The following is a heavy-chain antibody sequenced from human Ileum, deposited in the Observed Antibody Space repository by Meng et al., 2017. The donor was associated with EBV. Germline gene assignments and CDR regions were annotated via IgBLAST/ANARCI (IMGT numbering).Heavy chain of an antibody. J-gene: IGHJ4*02. CDR3: ARDLSGYYSFVDY. D-gene: IGHD3-22*01. Sequence: QVQLVQSGAEVKKPGASVKVSCKASGYTFTNYYMHWVRQAPGQGLEWMGIINTSVGYTSHAQKFQGRVTMTRDTSTSTVYMEVSSLRSADTAVYYCARDLSGYYSFVDYWGQGTLVTIAS. V-gene: IGHV1-46*01. CDR2: INTSVGYT. CDR1: GYTFTNYY.